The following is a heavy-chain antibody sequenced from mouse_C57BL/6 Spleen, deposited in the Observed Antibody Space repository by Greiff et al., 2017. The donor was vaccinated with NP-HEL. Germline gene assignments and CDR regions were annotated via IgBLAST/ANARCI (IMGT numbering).Heavy chain of an antibody. Sequence: VQLQQSGPELVKPGASVKISCKASGYTFTDYYMNWVKQSHGKSLEWIGAINPNNGGTSYNQKFKGKATLPVDKSSSTPYMGRRSLTSEDSAVYYCARAYYGSSYGYWGQGTTLTVSS. D-gene: IGHD1-1*01. CDR1: GYTFTDYY. V-gene: IGHV1-26*01. J-gene: IGHJ2*01. CDR2: INPNNGGT. CDR3: ARAYYGSSYGY.